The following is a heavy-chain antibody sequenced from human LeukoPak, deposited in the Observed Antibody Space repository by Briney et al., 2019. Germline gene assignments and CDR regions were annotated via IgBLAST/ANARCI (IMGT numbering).Heavy chain of an antibody. CDR3: ANRIVGAKHFDY. V-gene: IGHV3-23*01. CDR1: GFTFSSYT. CDR2: IGGSGAAT. D-gene: IGHD1-26*01. Sequence: GGSLRLSCAAFGFTFSSYTMSWVRQAPGKGLEWLSSIGGSGAATYYADSVKGRFTISRDNSKNTLYLLMTSLRAEDTAVYYCANRIVGAKHFDYWGQGTPVTVSS. J-gene: IGHJ4*02.